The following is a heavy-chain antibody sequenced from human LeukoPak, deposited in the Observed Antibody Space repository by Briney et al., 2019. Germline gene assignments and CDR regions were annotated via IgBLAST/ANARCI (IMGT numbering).Heavy chain of an antibody. CDR3: ARGEVRGITFDC. CDR1: GFTFSSYE. D-gene: IGHD3-10*01. J-gene: IGHJ4*02. Sequence: GGSLRLSCAASGFTFSSYEMNWVRQAPGKGLEWVSYISNSGSTIYYADSVKGRFTISRDNAENSLYLQMNSLRAEDTAVYYCARGEVRGITFDCWGQGTLITVSS. V-gene: IGHV3-48*03. CDR2: ISNSGSTI.